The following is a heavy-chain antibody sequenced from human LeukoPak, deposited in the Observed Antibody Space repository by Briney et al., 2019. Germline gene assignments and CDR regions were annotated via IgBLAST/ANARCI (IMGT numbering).Heavy chain of an antibody. D-gene: IGHD5-12*01. CDR3: ARGGYSGYDEDYFDY. Sequence: GGSLRLSCAASGFTFSSYAMSWVRQAPGKGLEWVSAISGSGGSTYYADSVKGRFTISRDNSKNSLYLQMNSLRAEDTAVYYCARGGYSGYDEDYFDYWGQGTLVTVSS. J-gene: IGHJ4*02. CDR1: GFTFSSYA. CDR2: ISGSGGST. V-gene: IGHV3-23*01.